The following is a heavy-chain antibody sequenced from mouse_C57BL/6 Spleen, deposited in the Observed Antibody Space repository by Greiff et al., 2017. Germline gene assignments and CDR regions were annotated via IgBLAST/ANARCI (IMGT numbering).Heavy chain of an antibody. CDR1: GYTFTSYW. V-gene: IGHV1-64*01. D-gene: IGHD2-4*01. CDR3: ASENYDYDVAY. J-gene: IGHJ3*01. CDR2: IHPNSGST. Sequence: QVQLQQPGAELVKPGASVKLSCKASGYTFTSYWMHWVQQRPGQGLEWIGMIHPNSGSTNYNEKVKSKATLTVDKSSSTAYMQLSSLTSEDSAVDYCASENYDYDVAYGGQGTLVTVSA.